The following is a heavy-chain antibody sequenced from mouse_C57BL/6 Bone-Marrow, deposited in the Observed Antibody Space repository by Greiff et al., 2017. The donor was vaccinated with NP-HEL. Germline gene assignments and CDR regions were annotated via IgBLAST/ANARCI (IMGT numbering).Heavy chain of an antibody. CDR1: GYTFTSYW. CDR3: AKTAQVPFAY. D-gene: IGHD3-2*02. V-gene: IGHV1-64*01. CDR2: IHPNSGST. J-gene: IGHJ3*01. Sequence: QLQQPGAELVKPGASVKLSCKASGYTFTSYWMHWVKQRPGQGLEWIGMIHPNSGSTNYNEKFKSKGTLTVDKSSSTAYMQLSSLTSEDSAVYYCAKTAQVPFAYWGQGTLVTVSA.